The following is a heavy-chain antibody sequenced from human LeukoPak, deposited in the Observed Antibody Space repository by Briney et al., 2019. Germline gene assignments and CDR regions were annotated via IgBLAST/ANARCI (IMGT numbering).Heavy chain of an antibody. J-gene: IGHJ4*02. CDR3: ASDDSTSSSY. Sequence: SETLSLTCTVSGGSISTSSHCWGWIRQPPGKGLEWIGSISYSGTTYYDPSLKSRVTISVGTSKNQFSLKLSSVTAADTAVYYCASDDSTSSSYWGQGTLVTVSS. CDR1: GGSISTSSHC. CDR2: ISYSGTT. V-gene: IGHV4-39*07. D-gene: IGHD6-6*01.